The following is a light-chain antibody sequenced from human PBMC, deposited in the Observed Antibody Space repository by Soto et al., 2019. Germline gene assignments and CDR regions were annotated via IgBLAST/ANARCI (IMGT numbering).Light chain of an antibody. CDR2: EVS. CDR3: ISYTSDDVRYV. V-gene: IGLV2-14*01. CDR1: SSDIGGFNY. J-gene: IGLJ1*01. Sequence: QSALTQPASVSGSPGQSITISCNGTSSDIGGFNYVSWYQHHPGRAPKLIVSEVSHRPSGVSNRFSGSKSGNTASLTISGLQSEDEADYYCISYTSDDVRYVFGTGTKLTVL.